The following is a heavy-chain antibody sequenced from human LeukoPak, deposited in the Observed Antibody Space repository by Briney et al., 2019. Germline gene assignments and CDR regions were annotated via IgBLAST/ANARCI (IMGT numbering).Heavy chain of an antibody. V-gene: IGHV4-31*03. CDR2: IYYSGST. J-gene: IGHJ4*02. Sequence: SSQTLSLTCTVSGGSISSGGYYWSWIRQHPGKGLEWIGYIYYSGSTYYNPSLKSRVTISVDTSKNQFSLKLSSVTAADTAVYYCARSSRTAHKYSSSWYCQNWGQGTLVTVSS. CDR1: GGSISSGGYY. D-gene: IGHD6-13*01. CDR3: ARSSRTAHKYSSSWYCQN.